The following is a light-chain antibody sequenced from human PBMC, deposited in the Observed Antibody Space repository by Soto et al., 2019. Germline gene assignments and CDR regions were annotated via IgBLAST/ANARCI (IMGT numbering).Light chain of an antibody. CDR2: GIS. Sequence: EVVMTQSPATLSVSPGEKATLSCRASQNVNSNYLAWYQHKPGQAPRLLIYGISARASGVPARFSGSGSGTEFTLTIDSLQSEDFAVYYCQQYTNWPITFGQGTRLEIK. V-gene: IGKV3-15*01. J-gene: IGKJ5*01. CDR1: QNVNSN. CDR3: QQYTNWPIT.